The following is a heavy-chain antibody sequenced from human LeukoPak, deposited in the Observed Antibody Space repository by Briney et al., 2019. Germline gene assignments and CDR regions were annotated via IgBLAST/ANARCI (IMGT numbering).Heavy chain of an antibody. D-gene: IGHD1-26*01. CDR2: IYYSGST. CDR1: GGSISSYY. CDR3: ARGDSGTYNAYFDY. J-gene: IGHJ4*02. V-gene: IGHV4-59*01. Sequence: PSETLSLTCTVSGGSISSYYWSWIRQPPGKGLEWIGYIYYSGSTNYNPSLKSRVTISVDTSKNQFSLRLSSVTAADTAVYYCARGDSGTYNAYFDYWGQGTLVTVSS.